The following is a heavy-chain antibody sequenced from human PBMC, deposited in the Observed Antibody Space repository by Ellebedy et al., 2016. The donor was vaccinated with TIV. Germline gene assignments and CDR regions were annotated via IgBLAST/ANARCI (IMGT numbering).Heavy chain of an antibody. J-gene: IGHJ4*02. CDR2: INPSGGST. D-gene: IGHD2-2*01. CDR1: GYTFTSYY. Sequence: ASVKVSXXASGYTFTSYYMHWVRQAPEQGLEWMGIINPSGGSTSYAQKFQGRVTMTRNTSISTAYMELSSLRSEDTAVYYCGVVVVPAADGGYWGQGTLVTVSS. CDR3: GVVVVPAADGGY. V-gene: IGHV1-46*01.